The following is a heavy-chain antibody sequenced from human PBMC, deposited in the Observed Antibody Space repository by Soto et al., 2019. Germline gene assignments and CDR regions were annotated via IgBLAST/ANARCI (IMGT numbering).Heavy chain of an antibody. CDR1: GFTFSDHY. J-gene: IGHJ3*02. V-gene: IGHV3-72*01. CDR2: TRNKANSHTT. CDR3: ARVLITGSINVFDI. Sequence: PVGSLRLSCAASGFTFSDHYMDWVRQAPGKGLEWVGRTRNKANSHTTEYAASVKGRFIISGDDSKNSLYLQMNSLNTEDTAVYYCARVLITGSINVFDIWGQGKMVTVSS. D-gene: IGHD1-20*01.